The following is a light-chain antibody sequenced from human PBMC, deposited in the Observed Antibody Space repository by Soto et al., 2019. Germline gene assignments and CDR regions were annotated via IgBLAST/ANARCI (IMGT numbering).Light chain of an antibody. V-gene: IGLV1-44*01. J-gene: IGLJ3*02. CDR2: LND. Sequence: QSVLTQPPSASGTPGQRVTISCSGSRSNIGINTVNWYQQFPGTAPKVLIYLNDQRPSGVPDRFSGSKSGTSASLAISGLQSEDEAEYYCSVWDDSLNGVVFGGGTKVTVL. CDR1: RSNIGINT. CDR3: SVWDDSLNGVV.